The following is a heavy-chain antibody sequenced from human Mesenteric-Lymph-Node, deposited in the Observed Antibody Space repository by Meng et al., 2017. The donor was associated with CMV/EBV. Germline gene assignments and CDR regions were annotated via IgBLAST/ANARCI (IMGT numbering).Heavy chain of an antibody. Sequence: LSWAVSGFTSNRYWAHWVRQAPGKGLVWVSRISDDGSSTTYADSVKGRFAISRDTAKHTFYLQMTSLTVEDTAVYFCARTQGRGFDYWGQGTLVTVSS. CDR3: ARTQGRGFDY. CDR2: ISDDGSST. J-gene: IGHJ4*02. D-gene: IGHD1-26*01. CDR1: GFTSNRYW. V-gene: IGHV3-74*01.